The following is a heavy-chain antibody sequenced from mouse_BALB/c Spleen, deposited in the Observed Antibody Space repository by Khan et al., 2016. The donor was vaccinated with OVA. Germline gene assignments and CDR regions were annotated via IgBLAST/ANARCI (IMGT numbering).Heavy chain of an antibody. CDR3: ARIKKIVATYFDY. V-gene: IGHV1S81*02. J-gene: IGHJ2*01. CDR2: TNPTNGRT. Sequence: VELVESGAELVKAGASVKMSCKASGYTFTSYWMHWVKQRLGQGLEWFAETNPTNGRTYYNEKFKSKATLTVDKSSSTAYMLLSGPTFEDSAVYYCARIKKIVATYFDYWGQGTTRTVSS. CDR1: GYTFTSYW. D-gene: IGHD1-1*01.